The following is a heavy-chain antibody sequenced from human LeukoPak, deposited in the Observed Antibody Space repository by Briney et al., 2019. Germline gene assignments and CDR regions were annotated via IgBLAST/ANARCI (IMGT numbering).Heavy chain of an antibody. CDR3: AREVEGTRALYNWFDR. V-gene: IGHV1-18*04. CDR1: GYTFTSYG. J-gene: IGHJ5*02. CDR2: ISAYNGNT. Sequence: ASVKVSCKASGYTFTSYGISWVRQAPGQGLEWMGWISAYNGNTNYAQKLQGRVTMTTDTSTSTAYMELRSLRSDDTAVYYCAREVEGTRALYNWFDRWGQGTLVTVSS. D-gene: IGHD2-15*01.